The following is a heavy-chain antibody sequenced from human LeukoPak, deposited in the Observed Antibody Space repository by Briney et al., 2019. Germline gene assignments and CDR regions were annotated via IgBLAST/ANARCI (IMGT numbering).Heavy chain of an antibody. J-gene: IGHJ4*02. Sequence: ASVKVSCKASGYTFTGYYMHWVRQAPGQGLEWMGWINPNSGGTNYAQKFQGWVTMTRDTSISTAYMELSRLRSDDTAVYYCARDLDGSGSYIAHWGQGTLVTVSS. D-gene: IGHD3-10*01. V-gene: IGHV1-2*04. CDR1: GYTFTGYY. CDR3: ARDLDGSGSYIAH. CDR2: INPNSGGT.